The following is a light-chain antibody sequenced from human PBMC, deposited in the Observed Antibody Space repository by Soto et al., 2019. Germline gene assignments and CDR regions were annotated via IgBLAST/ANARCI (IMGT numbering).Light chain of an antibody. J-gene: IGKJ5*01. Sequence: EIVLTQSPGTLSLSPGARAPLSCRASQSVSSPYLAWYQQKPGQAPRLLIYGASSRATGIPDRFSGSGSGTDFTLTISRLEPEDFAVYYCQQHGSSHPTAFGQGTRLEIK. CDR3: QQHGSSHPTA. CDR1: QSVSSPY. CDR2: GAS. V-gene: IGKV3-20*01.